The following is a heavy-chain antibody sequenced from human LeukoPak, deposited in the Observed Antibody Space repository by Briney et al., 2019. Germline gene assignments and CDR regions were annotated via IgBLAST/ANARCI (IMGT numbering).Heavy chain of an antibody. D-gene: IGHD6-19*01. CDR3: AVNAGQWLVPYDY. Sequence: GGSLRLSCAASGFTFSSHAMSWVRQTPGKGLEWASAITASGSSTYYADSVKGRFTISRDDSKNTLYLQMNDLRAEDTAVYYCAVNAGQWLVPYDYWGQGTLVTVSS. CDR2: ITASGSST. V-gene: IGHV3-23*01. CDR1: GFTFSSHA. J-gene: IGHJ4*02.